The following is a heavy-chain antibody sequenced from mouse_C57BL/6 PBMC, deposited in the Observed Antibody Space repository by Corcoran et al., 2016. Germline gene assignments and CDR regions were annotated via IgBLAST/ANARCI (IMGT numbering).Heavy chain of an antibody. CDR2: IYPGSGNT. CDR1: GYSFTSYY. Sequence: QVQLQQSGPELVKPGASVKISCKASGYSFTSYYIHWVKQRPGQGLEWIGRIYPGSGNTKYNEKFKGKATLTADTSSSTAYMQLSSLTSEDSAVYYCARSNGTGYFDVWGTGTTVTVSS. J-gene: IGHJ1*03. V-gene: IGHV1-66*01. D-gene: IGHD4-1*01. CDR3: ARSNGTGYFDV.